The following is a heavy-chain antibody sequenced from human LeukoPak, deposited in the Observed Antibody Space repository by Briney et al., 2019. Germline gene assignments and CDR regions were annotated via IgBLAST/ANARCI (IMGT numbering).Heavy chain of an antibody. CDR2: ISAASNYK. Sequence: GGSLRLSCAASGFVFSSYSMNWVRQTPGKGLEWVSSISAASNYKYYADSMKGRFTISRDNAKKSLYLQMNSLRVEDTAVYYCARDLHYYDRSGYLYFDLWGRGTLVTVSS. CDR1: GFVFSSYS. CDR3: ARDLHYYDRSGYLYFDL. D-gene: IGHD3-22*01. J-gene: IGHJ2*01. V-gene: IGHV3-21*01.